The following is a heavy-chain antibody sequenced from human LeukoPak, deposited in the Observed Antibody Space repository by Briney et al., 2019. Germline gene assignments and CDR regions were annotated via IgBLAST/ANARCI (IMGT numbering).Heavy chain of an antibody. Sequence: SVKVSCKASGGTFSSYAISWVRQAPGQGLEWMGRIIPIFGTANYAQKFQGRVTITTDESTSTAYMELSSLRSENTAVYYCARSTDMGGGIPPKDFDYWGQGTLVTVSS. D-gene: IGHD1-26*01. J-gene: IGHJ4*02. V-gene: IGHV1-69*05. CDR3: ARSTDMGGGIPPKDFDY. CDR2: IIPIFGTA. CDR1: GGTFSSYA.